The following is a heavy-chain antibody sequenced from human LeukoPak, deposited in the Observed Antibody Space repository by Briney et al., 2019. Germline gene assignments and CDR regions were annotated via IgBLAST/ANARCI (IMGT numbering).Heavy chain of an antibody. D-gene: IGHD3-9*01. Sequence: SGGSLRLSCADSGFTFSSYSMNWVRQAPGKGLEWVSYISSSSSTIYYADSVKGRFTISRDNAKNSLYLQMNSLRAEDTAVYYCARNEGVLRYFDWLLDAFDIWGQGTMVTVSS. CDR3: ARNEGVLRYFDWLLDAFDI. CDR1: GFTFSSYS. J-gene: IGHJ3*02. CDR2: ISSSSSTI. V-gene: IGHV3-48*01.